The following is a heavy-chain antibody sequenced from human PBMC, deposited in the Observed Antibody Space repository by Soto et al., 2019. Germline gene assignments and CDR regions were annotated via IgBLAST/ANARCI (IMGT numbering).Heavy chain of an antibody. D-gene: IGHD6-19*01. V-gene: IGHV3-23*01. J-gene: IGHJ4*02. CDR2: IGGGGGTT. CDR3: GKPPGAVAGTVFGY. CDR1: GFTFSNYA. Sequence: EVQLLESGGGLVQPGGSLRLSCAASGFTFSNYAMGWVRQAPGKGLEWVSGIGGGGGTTYYADSVKGRFTISRDNSNNTFDPQVPRLGPGDTAVFSWGKPPGAVAGTVFGYRGQGA.